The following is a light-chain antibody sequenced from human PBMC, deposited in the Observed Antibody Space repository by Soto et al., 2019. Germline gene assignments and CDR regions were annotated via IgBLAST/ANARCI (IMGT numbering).Light chain of an antibody. J-gene: IGLJ1*01. Sequence: QSVLTQPASVSWSPGQSITISCTGTSSDVGGYNYVSWYQQHPGKAPKLMIYDVSNRPSGVSNRFTGSKSGNTDSLTISGLQAEDEADYYCSSYTSSSTLDYVFGTGTKVTVL. CDR1: SSDVGGYNY. V-gene: IGLV2-14*01. CDR2: DVS. CDR3: SSYTSSSTLDYV.